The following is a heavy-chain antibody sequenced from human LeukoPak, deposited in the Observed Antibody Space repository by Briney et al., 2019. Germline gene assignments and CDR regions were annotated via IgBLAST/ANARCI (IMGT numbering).Heavy chain of an antibody. CDR2: IYYSGGT. CDR3: AAGPNRETLDY. Sequence: SETLSLTCTVSGGSISSAGYYWSWIRQHPGKGLEWIGYIYYSGGTYYNPSLKSRVTMSVDTSKNQFSLKLGSVTAADTAVYYCAAGPNRETLDYWGQGTLVTVST. J-gene: IGHJ4*02. V-gene: IGHV4-31*03. CDR1: GGSISSAGYY. D-gene: IGHD1-1*01.